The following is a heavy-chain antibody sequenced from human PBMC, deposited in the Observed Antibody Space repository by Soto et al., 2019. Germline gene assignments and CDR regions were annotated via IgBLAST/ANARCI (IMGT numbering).Heavy chain of an antibody. Sequence: QGHLVQSGAEVRKPGASVKVSCKASGYTFTRHGISWVRQALGQGLEWMGWISGYNGDTNYAQNLQGRVTMTIDTSTTTAYMELRTLTSDDTAVYYCAKNGQPPYYYYGLDVWGQGTTVTVSS. CDR2: ISGYNGDT. V-gene: IGHV1-18*01. CDR3: AKNGQPPYYYYGLDV. D-gene: IGHD2-8*01. J-gene: IGHJ6*02. CDR1: GYTFTRHG.